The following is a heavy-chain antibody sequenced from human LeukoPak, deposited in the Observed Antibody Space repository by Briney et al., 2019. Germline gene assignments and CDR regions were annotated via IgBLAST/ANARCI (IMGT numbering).Heavy chain of an antibody. V-gene: IGHV1-58*01. CDR2: IVVGSGNT. J-gene: IGHJ5*02. Sequence: GASVKVSCKASGFTFTSSAVQWVRQARGQRLEWIGWIVVGSGNTNYAQKFQGRVTITADESTSTAYMELSSLRSEDTAVYYCARDGLKYNWFDPWGQGTLVTVSS. CDR3: ARDGLKYNWFDP. CDR1: GFTFTSSA. D-gene: IGHD5-12*01.